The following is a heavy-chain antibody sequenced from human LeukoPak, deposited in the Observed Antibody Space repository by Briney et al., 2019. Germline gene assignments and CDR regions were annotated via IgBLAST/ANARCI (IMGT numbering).Heavy chain of an antibody. V-gene: IGHV4-59*12. Sequence: TSETLSLTCTVSGGSISNYYWSWIRQPPGKGLEWIGYIYYSGSTNYNPSLRSRVTISVDTSKNQFSLKLSSVTAADTAVYYCARSNRQQLSPFDYWGQGTLVTVSS. CDR3: ARSNRQQLSPFDY. CDR1: GGSISNYY. CDR2: IYYSGST. D-gene: IGHD6-13*01. J-gene: IGHJ4*02.